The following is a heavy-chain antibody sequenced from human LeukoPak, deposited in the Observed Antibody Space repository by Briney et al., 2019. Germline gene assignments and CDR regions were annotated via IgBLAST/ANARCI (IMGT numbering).Heavy chain of an antibody. CDR2: INHSGST. V-gene: IGHV4-34*01. J-gene: IGHJ4*02. Sequence: SETLSLTCAVYGGSFSGCYWSWIRQPPGKGLEWIGEINHSGSTNYNPSLKSRVTISVDTSKNQFSLKLSSVTAADTAVYYCARVRWPTGYDWGQGTLVTVSS. D-gene: IGHD2-2*03. CDR3: ARVRWPTGYD. CDR1: GGSFSGCY.